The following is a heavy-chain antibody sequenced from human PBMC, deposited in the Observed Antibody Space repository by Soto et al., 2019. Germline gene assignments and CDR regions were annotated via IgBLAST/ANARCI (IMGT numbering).Heavy chain of an antibody. J-gene: IGHJ3*02. CDR1: GVSISSGGYY. V-gene: IGHV4-31*03. CDR3: ASGIDYDSSGYFDAFDI. CDR2: IYYSGST. Sequence: TLSLSCPVSGVSISSGGYYWSWIRQHPGKGLEWIGYIYYSGSTYYNPSLKSRVTISVDTSKNQFSLKLSSVTAADTAVYYCASGIDYDSSGYFDAFDIWGQGTMVTVSS. D-gene: IGHD3-22*01.